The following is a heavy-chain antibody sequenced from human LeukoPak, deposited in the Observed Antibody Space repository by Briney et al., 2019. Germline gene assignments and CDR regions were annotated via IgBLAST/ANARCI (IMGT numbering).Heavy chain of an antibody. CDR1: GFTFSSYS. J-gene: IGHJ3*02. CDR3: ARDKVRQLVPRTFDI. CDR2: ISSSSSTI. V-gene: IGHV3-48*01. D-gene: IGHD6-13*01. Sequence: GGSLRLSCAASGFTFSSYSMNWVRQAPGKGLEWVSYISSSSSTIYYADSVKGRFTISRDNAKNSLYLQMNSLRAEDTAVYYCARDKVRQLVPRTFDIWGQGTMVTVSS.